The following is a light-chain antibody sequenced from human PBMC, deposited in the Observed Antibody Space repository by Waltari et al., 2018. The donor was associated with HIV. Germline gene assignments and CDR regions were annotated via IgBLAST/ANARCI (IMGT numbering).Light chain of an antibody. CDR3: QAWDSNTAV. Sequence: SFELTQPPSVSVSPGQTARITCSGDNLGATYACWYQQKPGQSPLLVIYQDNKRPSGIPERFSGSNSGNTATLTISGAQAMDEADYYCQAWDSNTAVFGGGTKLTVL. CDR2: QDN. J-gene: IGLJ2*01. V-gene: IGLV3-1*01. CDR1: NLGATY.